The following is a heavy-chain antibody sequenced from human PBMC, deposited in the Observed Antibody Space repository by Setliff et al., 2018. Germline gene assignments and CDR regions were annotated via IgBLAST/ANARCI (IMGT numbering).Heavy chain of an antibody. CDR3: ARDIATGGYTYGFGY. CDR1: GYTFTSYG. Sequence: ASVKVSCKASGYTFTSYGISWVRQAPGQGLEWMGWISGYNGNTNYAQKIQGRVTMTTDTSTSTDYMEVRSLRSDDTAVYYCARDIATGGYTYGFGYWGQGTMVTVSS. J-gene: IGHJ4*02. CDR2: ISGYNGNT. D-gene: IGHD5-18*01. V-gene: IGHV1-18*01.